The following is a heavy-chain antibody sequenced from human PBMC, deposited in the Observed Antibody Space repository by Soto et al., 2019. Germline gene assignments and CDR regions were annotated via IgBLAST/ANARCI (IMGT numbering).Heavy chain of an antibody. J-gene: IGHJ5*02. CDR2: INHRGST. D-gene: IGHD1-1*01. V-gene: IGHV4-34*01. CDR1: GGPFSGYY. Sequence: PSETLSLTCAVYGGPFSGYYWSRSRQPPGKGLEWIGEINHRGSTSYNPSLKSRVTISVDTSKNQFSLKLSSVTAADTAVYYCARGLRPVPGQNHWWFDPWGQGTLVTVSS. CDR3: ARGLRPVPGQNHWWFDP.